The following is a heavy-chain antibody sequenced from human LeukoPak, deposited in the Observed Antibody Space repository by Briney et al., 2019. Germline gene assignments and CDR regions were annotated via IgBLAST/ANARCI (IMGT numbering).Heavy chain of an antibody. CDR3: ARHEGGSGSYLGWFDP. V-gene: IGHV4-39*01. CDR1: GGSISSGSYY. CDR2: IYYSGST. D-gene: IGHD3-10*01. J-gene: IGHJ5*02. Sequence: SETLSLTCTVSGGSISSGSYYWGWIRQPPGKGLEWIGSIYYSGSTYYNPSLKSRVTISVDTSKNQFSLKLSSVTAADTAVYYCARHEGGSGSYLGWFDPWGQGTLVTVSS.